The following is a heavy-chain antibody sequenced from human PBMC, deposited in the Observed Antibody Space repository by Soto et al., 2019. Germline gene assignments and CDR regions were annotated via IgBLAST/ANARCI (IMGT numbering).Heavy chain of an antibody. Sequence: QVQLVESGGGVVHPGESLRLSCVTSGCTFSDFVMQWVRQAPGKGLEWVAVIWYDGSEKYYADSVKGRSTISRDNSKNTVYLQMNSLRGDDTAVYYCVRGSSCTPTTCYNLGWFAPWGQGTLVTVSS. D-gene: IGHD2-2*02. J-gene: IGHJ5*02. V-gene: IGHV3-33*01. CDR2: IWYDGSEK. CDR1: GCTFSDFV. CDR3: VRGSSCTPTTCYNLGWFAP.